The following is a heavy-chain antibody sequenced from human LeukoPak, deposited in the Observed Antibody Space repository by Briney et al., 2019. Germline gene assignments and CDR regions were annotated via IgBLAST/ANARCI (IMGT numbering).Heavy chain of an antibody. CDR2: ISAYNGNT. V-gene: IGHV1-18*01. CDR3: AKWDKLAYLDY. Sequence: ASVKVSCKASGYTFTSYGFSWVRQAPGQGLEWMGWISAYNGNTNYAQKLQGRVTMTTDSSTSTAYMELRSLRSDDTAVYYCAKWDKLAYLDYWGQGTLVTVSS. CDR1: GYTFTSYG. D-gene: IGHD3-16*01. J-gene: IGHJ4*02.